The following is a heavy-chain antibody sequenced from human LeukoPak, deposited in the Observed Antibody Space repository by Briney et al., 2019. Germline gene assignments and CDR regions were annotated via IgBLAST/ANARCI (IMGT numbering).Heavy chain of an antibody. J-gene: IGHJ4*02. D-gene: IGHD4-17*01. CDR3: TRPQDYGDYLDY. CDR1: GFTFSGSA. V-gene: IGHV3-73*01. CDR2: IRSKANSYAT. Sequence: GGSLRPSCAASGFTFSGSAMHWVRQASGKGLEWVGRIRSKANSYATAYAASVKGRFTISRDDSKNTAYLQMNSLKTEDTAVYYCTRPQDYGDYLDYWGQGTLVTVSS.